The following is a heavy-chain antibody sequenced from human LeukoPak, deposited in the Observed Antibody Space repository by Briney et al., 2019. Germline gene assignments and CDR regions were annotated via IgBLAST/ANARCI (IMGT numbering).Heavy chain of an antibody. J-gene: IGHJ4*02. CDR1: GFTFTSSA. Sequence: SVKVSCKASGFTFTSSAMQWVRQARGQRLEWIGWIVVGSGNTNYAQKFQERVTITRGMSTSTAYMELSSLRSEDTAVYYCAASSMVRGVTHFDYWGQGTLVTVSS. D-gene: IGHD3-10*01. CDR2: IVVGSGNT. CDR3: AASSMVRGVTHFDY. V-gene: IGHV1-58*02.